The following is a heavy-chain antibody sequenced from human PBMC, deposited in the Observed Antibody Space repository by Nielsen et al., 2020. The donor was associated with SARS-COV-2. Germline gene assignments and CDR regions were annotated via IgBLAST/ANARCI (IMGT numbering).Heavy chain of an antibody. Sequence: GGSLRLSCAASGFTFSSYNMNWVRQAPGKGLEWVSSISSSSSYIYYADSVKGRFTISRDNAKNSLYLQMNSLRAEDTAVYYCARNGTSCLGDYWGQGTLVTVSS. CDR3: ARNGTSCLGDY. CDR1: GFTFSSYN. D-gene: IGHD2-2*01. J-gene: IGHJ4*02. CDR2: ISSSSSYI. V-gene: IGHV3-21*01.